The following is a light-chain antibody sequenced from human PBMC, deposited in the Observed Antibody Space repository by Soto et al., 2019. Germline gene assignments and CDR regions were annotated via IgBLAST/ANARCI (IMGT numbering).Light chain of an antibody. J-gene: IGKJ4*01. CDR3: QQSYSIPLT. V-gene: IGKV1-39*01. Sequence: DIQMTQSPSSLSASIGDRVTITCRASQSISINLNWYQQRPGKAPKLLIYTTSTLQSGVPSRFSGSGSGTDFTLTVSSPQPEDFATYYCQQSYSIPLTFGGGTKVEIK. CDR1: QSISIN. CDR2: TTS.